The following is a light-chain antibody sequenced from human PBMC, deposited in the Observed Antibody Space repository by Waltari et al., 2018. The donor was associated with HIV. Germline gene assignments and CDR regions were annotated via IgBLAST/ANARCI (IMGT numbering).Light chain of an antibody. Sequence: NFMLTQPHSVSESPGKTVTISCTRTSGSITSNYVQWFQRRPGGSPTTVIYEDDQSPSGGPGRCSGSSDSSSNSASLTISGLKPEDEADYYGQSSDRTNQVFGGGTKLTVL. CDR2: EDD. CDR1: SGSITSNY. V-gene: IGLV6-57*01. CDR3: QSSDRTNQV. J-gene: IGLJ3*02.